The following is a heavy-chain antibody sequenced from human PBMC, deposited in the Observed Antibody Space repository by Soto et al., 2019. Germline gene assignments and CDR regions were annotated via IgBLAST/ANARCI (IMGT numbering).Heavy chain of an antibody. Sequence: GGSLRLSCAASGFTFSSYWMHWVRQAPGKGLVWVSRINSDGSSTSYADSVKGRFTISRDNAKNTLVLTMTNMDPVDTATYYCAQLPWKQLWPRAPVVNWGQGTPVTVPQ. D-gene: IGHD5-18*01. J-gene: IGHJ4*02. CDR1: GFTFSSYW. V-gene: IGHV3-74*01. CDR3: AQLPWKQLWPRAPVVN. CDR2: INSDGSST.